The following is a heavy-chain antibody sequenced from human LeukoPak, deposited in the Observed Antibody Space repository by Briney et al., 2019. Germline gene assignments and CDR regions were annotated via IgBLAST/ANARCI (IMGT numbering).Heavy chain of an antibody. J-gene: IGHJ4*02. Sequence: GGSLRLSCAASGFTFSSYWMSWVRQAPGKGLEWVANIKQDGSEKYYVDSVKGRFTISRDNAKNSLYLQMNSLRAEDTAVYYCARSPNYYDSSGYYLLPDFDYWGQGTLVTVSS. V-gene: IGHV3-7*01. D-gene: IGHD3-22*01. CDR2: IKQDGSEK. CDR1: GFTFSSYW. CDR3: ARSPNYYDSSGYYLLPDFDY.